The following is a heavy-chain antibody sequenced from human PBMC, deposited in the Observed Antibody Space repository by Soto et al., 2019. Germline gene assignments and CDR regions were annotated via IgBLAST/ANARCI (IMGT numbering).Heavy chain of an antibody. CDR1: GGSISSYY. CDR3: ARVGLDCSGGSCYTSSSLWWFDP. J-gene: IGHJ5*02. V-gene: IGHV4-59*01. CDR2: IYYSGST. Sequence: PSETLSLTCTVSGGSISSYYWSWIRQPPGKGLEWIGYIYYSGSTNYNPSLKSRATISVDTSKNQFSLKLSSVTAADTAVYYCARVGLDCSGGSCYTSSSLWWFDPWGQGTLVTVSS. D-gene: IGHD2-15*01.